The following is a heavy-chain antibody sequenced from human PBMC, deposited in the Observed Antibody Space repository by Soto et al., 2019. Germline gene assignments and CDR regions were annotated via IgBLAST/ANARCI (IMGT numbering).Heavy chain of an antibody. CDR3: ARCTVDTIVTSGWCHYLDP. Sequence: EVQLLDSGGGLVQPGGSLRLSRAASGFTFSSSAMSWVRQAPGKGLEWVSAVSGSGGTTYYADSVRGRFTISRDNSKNALYLQMNSLRAVDTAIYFCARCTVDTIVTSGWCHYLDPWGQGTLVTVSS. J-gene: IGHJ5*02. V-gene: IGHV3-23*01. D-gene: IGHD6-19*01. CDR2: VSGSGGTT. CDR1: GFTFSSSA.